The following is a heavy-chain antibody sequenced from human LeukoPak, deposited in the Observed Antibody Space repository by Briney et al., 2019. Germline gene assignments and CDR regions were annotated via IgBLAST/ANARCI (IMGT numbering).Heavy chain of an antibody. Sequence: PGGSLRLSCAASGFTFSSNYMTWVRQAPGKGLEWVSVIYSGGSTYYSDSVKGRFTISRDNSKNTLYLQMNRLRAEDTAVYYCSSGGNSVFDYWGQGTLVTVSS. CDR3: SSGGNSVFDY. CDR2: IYSGGST. V-gene: IGHV3-53*01. D-gene: IGHD4-23*01. CDR1: GFTFSSNY. J-gene: IGHJ4*02.